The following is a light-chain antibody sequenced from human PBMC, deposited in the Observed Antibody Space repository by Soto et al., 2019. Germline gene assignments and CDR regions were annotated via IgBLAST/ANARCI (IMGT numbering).Light chain of an antibody. J-gene: IGKJ1*01. CDR1: QSVTSNY. V-gene: IGKV3-20*01. CDR2: GAS. Sequence: EILFTQSPGTLSLPPGETVALSCRASQSVTSNYLAWYQQKRGQAPRLLIYGASSRATGIPDRFSGGGSGTDFILTIIRLEPEDFAVYYCQQYGSSPQTFGQGTKVDIK. CDR3: QQYGSSPQT.